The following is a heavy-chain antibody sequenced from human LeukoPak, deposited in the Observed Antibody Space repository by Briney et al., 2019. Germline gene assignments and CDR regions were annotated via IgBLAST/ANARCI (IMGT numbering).Heavy chain of an antibody. D-gene: IGHD2-15*01. V-gene: IGHV1-69*06. Sequence: GASVKVSCKASGGTFSSYAISWVRQAPGQGLEWMGRIIPIFGTANYAQKFQGRVTITADKSTSTAYMELSSPRSEDTAVYYCARDLRCSGGSCYSHYYYYMDVWGKGTTVTVSS. CDR1: GGTFSSYA. CDR3: ARDLRCSGGSCYSHYYYYMDV. J-gene: IGHJ6*03. CDR2: IIPIFGTA.